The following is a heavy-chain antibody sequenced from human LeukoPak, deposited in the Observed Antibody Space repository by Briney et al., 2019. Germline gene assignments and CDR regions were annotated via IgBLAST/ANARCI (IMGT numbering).Heavy chain of an antibody. Sequence: SETLSLTCTVSGGSISSSSYYWGWIRQPPGKGLEWIGSIYYSGSTYYNPSLKSRVTISVDTSKNQFSLKLSSVTAADTAVYYCAKDSNQLPLGAFDIWGQGTMVTVSS. J-gene: IGHJ3*02. V-gene: IGHV4-39*02. CDR1: GGSISSSSYY. CDR2: IYYSGST. D-gene: IGHD2-2*01. CDR3: AKDSNQLPLGAFDI.